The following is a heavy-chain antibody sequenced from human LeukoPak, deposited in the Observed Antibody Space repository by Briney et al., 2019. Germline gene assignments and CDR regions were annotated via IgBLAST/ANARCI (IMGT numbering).Heavy chain of an antibody. V-gene: IGHV4-34*01. CDR2: INQSGST. Sequence: SETLSLTCAVYGGSLSGYYWSWIRHPPGKGLEWSGEINQSGSTNYNTSLKSRVTISVEPSKNHISLKLSSVAAADTAVYYCAGAAYYDDSSGSYTNFEYWGQGTLVTVSS. D-gene: IGHD3-22*01. J-gene: IGHJ4*02. CDR1: GGSLSGYY. CDR3: AGAAYYDDSSGSYTNFEY.